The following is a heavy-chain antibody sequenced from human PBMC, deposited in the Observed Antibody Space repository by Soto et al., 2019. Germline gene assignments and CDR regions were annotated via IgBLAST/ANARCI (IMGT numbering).Heavy chain of an antibody. CDR3: ARTGQGYAFDY. D-gene: IGHD2-2*01. Sequence: GGSLRLSCTASGFSFSGSAMHWVRQASGKGLEWVGRIRSKSNKYATLYAASVKGRFTISRDDSQNTAYLQMESLKSEDTAVYYCARTGQGYAFDYWGQGTLVTVSS. CDR1: GFSFSGSA. V-gene: IGHV3-73*01. J-gene: IGHJ4*02. CDR2: IRSKSNKYAT.